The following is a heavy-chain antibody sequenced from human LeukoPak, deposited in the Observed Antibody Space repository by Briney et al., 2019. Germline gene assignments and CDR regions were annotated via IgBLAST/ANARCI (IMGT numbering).Heavy chain of an antibody. CDR3: ARLEGHSYNY. Sequence: PSEALSLTCTVSGGSISSSSYYWGWIRQPPGKGLEWIGSIYYSGSTYYTPSLKSRATISVDTSKNQFSLKLSSVTAADTAVYYCARLEGHSYNYWGQGTLVTVSS. CDR1: GGSISSSSYY. D-gene: IGHD5-18*01. V-gene: IGHV4-39*01. CDR2: IYYSGST. J-gene: IGHJ4*02.